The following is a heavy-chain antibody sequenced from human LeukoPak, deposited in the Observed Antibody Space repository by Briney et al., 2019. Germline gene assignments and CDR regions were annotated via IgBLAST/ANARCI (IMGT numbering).Heavy chain of an antibody. CDR1: GGSFSGYY. V-gene: IGHV4-34*01. Sequence: PSETLSLTCAVYGGSFSGYYWSWIRQPPGKWLEWIGEINHSGSTNYNPSLKSRVTISVDTSKNQFSLKLSSVTAADTAVYYCARHLSGWLKVFDYWGQGTLVTVSS. CDR3: ARHLSGWLKVFDY. D-gene: IGHD6-19*01. CDR2: INHSGST. J-gene: IGHJ4*02.